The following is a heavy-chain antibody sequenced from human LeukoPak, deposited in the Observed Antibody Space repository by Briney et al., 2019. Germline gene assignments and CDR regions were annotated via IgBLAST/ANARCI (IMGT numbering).Heavy chain of an antibody. J-gene: IGHJ4*02. CDR1: GYSFTSYW. CDR3: ARQFSGHDRDY. V-gene: IGHV5-51*01. CDR2: IYPGDFDT. D-gene: IGHD5-12*01. Sequence: GESLKISCKGSGYSFTSYWIGWVRQMPGKGLEWMGIIYPGDFDTRYSLSFQGQVTISADKSINTAYLQWSSLKASDTAIYYCARQFSGHDRDYWGQGTLVTVSS.